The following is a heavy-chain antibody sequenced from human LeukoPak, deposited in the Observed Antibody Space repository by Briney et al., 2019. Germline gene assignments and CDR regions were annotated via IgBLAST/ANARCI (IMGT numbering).Heavy chain of an antibody. CDR2: IYYSGST. Sequence: SETLSLTCTVPGGPISSYYWSWIRQPPGKGLEWIGYIYYSGSTNYNPSLKSRVTISADPTNNQFSLKLSSVTAADTAVYYCARDAPSYDSSGYYYLFDYWGQGTLVTVSS. D-gene: IGHD3-22*01. V-gene: IGHV4-59*01. J-gene: IGHJ4*02. CDR1: GGPISSYY. CDR3: ARDAPSYDSSGYYYLFDY.